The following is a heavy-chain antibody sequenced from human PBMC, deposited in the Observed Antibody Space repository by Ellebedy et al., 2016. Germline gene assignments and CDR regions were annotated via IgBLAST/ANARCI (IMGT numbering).Heavy chain of an antibody. V-gene: IGHV1-46*01. CDR1: GYTFTSYY. J-gene: IGHJ3*02. CDR3: AREGTIVLMVYARGRGPFDI. D-gene: IGHD2-8*01. CDR2: INPSGGST. Sequence: ASVKVSXXASGYTFTSYYMHWVRQAPGQGLEWMGIINPSGGSTSYAQKFQGRVTMTRDTSTSTVYMELSSLRSEDTAVYYCAREGTIVLMVYARGRGPFDIWGQGTMVTVSS.